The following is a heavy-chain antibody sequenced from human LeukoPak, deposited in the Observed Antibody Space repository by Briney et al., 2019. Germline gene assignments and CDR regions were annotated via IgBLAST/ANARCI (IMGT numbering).Heavy chain of an antibody. D-gene: IGHD4-17*01. CDR2: ISSSSSYI. Sequence: GGSLRLSCAASGFTFSGYSMNWVRQAPGKGLEWVSSISSSSSYIYYADSVKGRFTISRDNAKNSLYLQMNSLRAEDTAVYYCARDPTDYVSQNYYFDYWGQGTLVTVSS. J-gene: IGHJ4*02. CDR3: ARDPTDYVSQNYYFDY. CDR1: GFTFSGYS. V-gene: IGHV3-21*01.